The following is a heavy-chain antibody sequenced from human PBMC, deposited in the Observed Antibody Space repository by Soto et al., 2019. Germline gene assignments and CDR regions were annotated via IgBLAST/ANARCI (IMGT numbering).Heavy chain of an antibody. CDR2: MFYSGST. D-gene: IGHD5-18*01. J-gene: IGHJ3*02. V-gene: IGHV4-59*01. CDR3: ARHQNWMQLSAFDI. CDR1: GASISSYY. Sequence: SETLSLTCTVSGASISSYYWSWIRQPPGKGLEWIGYMFYSGSTSYNPSLKSRVTISVDTSKSQFSLKLSSVTAADTAVYYCARHQNWMQLSAFDIWGQGTMVTVSS.